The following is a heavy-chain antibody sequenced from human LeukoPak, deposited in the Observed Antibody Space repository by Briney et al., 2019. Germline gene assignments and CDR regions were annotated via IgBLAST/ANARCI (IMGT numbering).Heavy chain of an antibody. CDR1: GGSISSSGYS. D-gene: IGHD3-22*01. CDR3: ARADFGRGGYGEYFQH. J-gene: IGHJ1*01. Sequence: SQTLSLTCAVSGGSISSSGYSWSWIRQPPGKGLEWIGYIYHSGSTYYNPSLKSRVTISIDRSKNQFSLKLSSVTAADTAVYYCARADFGRGGYGEYFQHWGQGTLVTVSS. V-gene: IGHV4-30-2*01. CDR2: IYHSGST.